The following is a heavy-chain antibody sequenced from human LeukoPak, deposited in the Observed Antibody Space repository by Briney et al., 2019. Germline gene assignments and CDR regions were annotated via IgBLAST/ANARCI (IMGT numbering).Heavy chain of an antibody. CDR1: GFTFSSYG. D-gene: IGHD4-17*01. CDR3: AKVSTGTVDAFDI. Sequence: GGALRLSCAASGFTFSSYGMHWVRQAPGKGLEWVAVISYDGSNKYYADSVKGRFTISRDNSKNTLYLQMNSLRAEDTAVYYCAKVSTGTVDAFDIWGQGTMVTVSS. CDR2: ISYDGSNK. J-gene: IGHJ3*02. V-gene: IGHV3-30*18.